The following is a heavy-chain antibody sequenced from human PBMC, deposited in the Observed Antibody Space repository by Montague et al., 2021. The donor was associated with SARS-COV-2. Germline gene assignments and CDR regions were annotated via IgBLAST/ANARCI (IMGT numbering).Heavy chain of an antibody. J-gene: IGHJ4*02. Sequence: SLRLSCAASVFTFSSYEMNLVRQAPGKGLEWVSYLSSSGSTIYYXXSLKVLFTISRDNAKNSLYLQLNSLRAEDTAVYYCARDAEILEYSSLGSFDYWGQGTLVTVSS. D-gene: IGHD6-6*01. CDR2: LSSSGSTI. CDR1: VFTFSSYE. V-gene: IGHV3-48*03. CDR3: ARDAEILEYSSLGSFDY.